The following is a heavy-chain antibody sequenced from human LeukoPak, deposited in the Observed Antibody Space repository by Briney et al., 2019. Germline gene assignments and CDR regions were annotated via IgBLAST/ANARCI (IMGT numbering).Heavy chain of an antibody. CDR2: LFYSGTT. Sequence: SETLSLTCTVSGGSISSSSYYWGWIRQPPRKGLEWIGSLFYSGTTYYNPSLKSRVTLSVDTSKNQFSLRLTSVTAADTAVYYCARRASRGGGLLWGHGILVTVSS. CDR1: GGSISSSSYY. D-gene: IGHD2-15*01. J-gene: IGHJ4*01. CDR3: ARRASRGGGLL. V-gene: IGHV4-39*07.